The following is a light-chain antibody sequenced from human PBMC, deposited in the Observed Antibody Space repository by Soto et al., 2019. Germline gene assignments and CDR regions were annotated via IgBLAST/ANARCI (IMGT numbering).Light chain of an antibody. V-gene: IGKV3-11*01. CDR2: DSS. Sequence: EIVLTQSPATLSLSPGERATLSCRASQSVSSYLAWYQQKPGQAPRLLIYDSSNRATGIPARFSGSGSGTDFTLTISSLEPEDLEDYYCQQRSNWPPYTFGQGTKLEIK. CDR1: QSVSSY. CDR3: QQRSNWPPYT. J-gene: IGKJ2*01.